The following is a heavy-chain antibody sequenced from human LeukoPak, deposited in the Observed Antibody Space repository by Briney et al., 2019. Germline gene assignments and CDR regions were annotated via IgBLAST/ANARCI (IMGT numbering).Heavy chain of an antibody. V-gene: IGHV3-30*02. D-gene: IGHD5-12*01. CDR3: AIIPVIVAKGYFDY. Sequence: PGGSLRLSCAASGFTVSSNYMSWVRQAPGKGLEWVAFIRYDGSNKYYADSVKGRFTISRDNSKNTLYLQMNSLRAEDTAVYYCAIIPVIVAKGYFDYWGQGTLVTVSS. J-gene: IGHJ4*02. CDR1: GFTVSSNY. CDR2: IRYDGSNK.